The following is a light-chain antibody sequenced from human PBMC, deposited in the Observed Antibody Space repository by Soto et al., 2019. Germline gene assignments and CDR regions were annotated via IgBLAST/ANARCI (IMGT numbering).Light chain of an antibody. CDR3: QQYDNPPIT. Sequence: DLQKTQSPSSRSASVGDRVTITCQASQDISNYLNWYQQTPGKAPKLLIYDASNLETGVPSRFSGGGSGTDFTFIISRLQPEDIATYFCQQYDNPPITFGQGTRLEIK. CDR1: QDISNY. V-gene: IGKV1-33*01. J-gene: IGKJ5*01. CDR2: DAS.